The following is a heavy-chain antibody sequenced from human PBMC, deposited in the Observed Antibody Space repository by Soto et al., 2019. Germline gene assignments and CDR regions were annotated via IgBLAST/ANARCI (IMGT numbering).Heavy chain of an antibody. D-gene: IGHD2-21*02. CDR2: INPSGGST. CDR1: GYTFTSYY. J-gene: IGHJ6*02. Sequence: ASVKVSCKASGYTFTSYYMHWVRQAPGQGLEWMGIINPSGGSTSYAQKFQGRVTMTRDTSTSTVYMELSSLRSEDTAVYYCARDQLSGDLERGGMDVWGQGTTVTVSS. CDR3: ARDQLSGDLERGGMDV. V-gene: IGHV1-46*01.